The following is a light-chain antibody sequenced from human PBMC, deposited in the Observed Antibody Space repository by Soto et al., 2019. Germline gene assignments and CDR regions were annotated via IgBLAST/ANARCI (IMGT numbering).Light chain of an antibody. CDR3: RQFCSSPPEYT. CDR1: QTVYTND. CDR2: GAS. J-gene: IGKJ2*01. V-gene: IGKV3-20*01. Sequence: EIVLTQSPGPVSLCPGERATLSCRPSQTVYTNDLAWYQQKPGQAPRLRSYGASSRATGIPDRCSGSGSEADFSVTISRREPEDFAVYHGRQFCSSPPEYTCGQGPETGIK.